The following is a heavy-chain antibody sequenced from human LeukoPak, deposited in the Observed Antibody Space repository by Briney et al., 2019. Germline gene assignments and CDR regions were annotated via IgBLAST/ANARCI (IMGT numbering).Heavy chain of an antibody. D-gene: IGHD6-19*01. J-gene: IGHJ4*02. CDR3: ARLTSGWYVIY. V-gene: IGHV4-39*01. CDR1: GGSISNGGYY. Sequence: SETLSLTCTVSGGSISNGGYYWGWIRQPPGKGLEWIGSIYYTGNTYYNPSLNSRVTISVDTSKNQFSLKLSSATDADTAIYYCARLTSGWYVIYWGQGTLVTVSS. CDR2: IYYTGNT.